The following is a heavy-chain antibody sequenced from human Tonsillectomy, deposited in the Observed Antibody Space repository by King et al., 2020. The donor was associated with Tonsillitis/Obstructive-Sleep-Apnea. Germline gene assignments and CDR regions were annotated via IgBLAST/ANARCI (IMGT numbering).Heavy chain of an antibody. J-gene: IGHJ5*02. CDR2: INHSGST. Sequence: VQLQQWGAGLLKPSETLSLTCAVYDESFSGYYWTWIRQPPGKGLEWIGEINHSGSTNYNPSLKSRVTISVDTSKNQFSLKLSSVTAADTAVYYCARGDVLVYAIYLHHWFDPWGQGTLVTVSS. CDR1: DESFSGYY. V-gene: IGHV4-34*01. CDR3: ARGDVLVYAIYLHHWFDP. D-gene: IGHD2-8*01.